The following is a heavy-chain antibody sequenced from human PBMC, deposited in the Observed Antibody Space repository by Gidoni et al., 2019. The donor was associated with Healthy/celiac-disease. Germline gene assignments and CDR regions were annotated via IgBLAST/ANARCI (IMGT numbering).Heavy chain of an antibody. V-gene: IGHV3-11*01. Sequence: QVQLVESGGGLVKPGGSLRLSCAASGFTFSDYYRSWIRQAPGKGLEWVSYISSSGSTIYYADSVKGRFTISRDNAKNSLYLQMNSLRAEDTAVYYCARDTSAAAAEEYYYGMDVWGQGTTVTVSS. CDR2: ISSSGSTI. D-gene: IGHD6-13*01. J-gene: IGHJ6*02. CDR3: ARDTSAAAAEEYYYGMDV. CDR1: GFTFSDYY.